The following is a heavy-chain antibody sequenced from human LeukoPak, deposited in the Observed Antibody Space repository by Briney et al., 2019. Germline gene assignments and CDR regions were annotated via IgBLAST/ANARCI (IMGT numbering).Heavy chain of an antibody. CDR2: ISSSGSTI. V-gene: IGHV3-48*03. CDR1: GFTFSTYE. Sequence: RGSLRLSCAASGFTFSTYEMNWVRQAPGKGLEWVSYISSSGSTIYYADSVKGRFTISRDTAKNSLYLQMNSLRAEDTAVCYCARGPLHVVVPAATWFDPWGQGIPVTVSS. CDR3: ARGPLHVVVPAATWFDP. D-gene: IGHD2-2*01. J-gene: IGHJ5*02.